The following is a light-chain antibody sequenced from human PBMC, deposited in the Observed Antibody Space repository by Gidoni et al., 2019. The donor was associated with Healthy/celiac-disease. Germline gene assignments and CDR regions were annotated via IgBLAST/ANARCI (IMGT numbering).Light chain of an antibody. CDR3: QQYNSYQYT. CDR2: KAS. Sequence: DIQLTQSPSTLSASVGDRVTITCRASQSISSWLDWYQQKPGKAPKLLIYKASSLESGVPSRFSGSGSGTEFTLTISSLQPEDFATYYCQQYNSYQYTFGQGTKLEIK. J-gene: IGKJ2*01. CDR1: QSISSW. V-gene: IGKV1-5*03.